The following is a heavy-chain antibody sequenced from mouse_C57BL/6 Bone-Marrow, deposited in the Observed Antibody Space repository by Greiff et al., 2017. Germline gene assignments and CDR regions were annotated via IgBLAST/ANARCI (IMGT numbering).Heavy chain of an antibody. CDR3: ARGRDYSNYAMDY. J-gene: IGHJ4*01. CDR2: INPYNGDT. V-gene: IGHV1-20*01. D-gene: IGHD2-5*01. CDR1: GYSFTGYF. Sequence: EVKLQQSGPELVKPGDSVKISCKASGYSFTGYFMNWVMQSHGKSLEWIGRINPYNGDTFYNQKFKGKATLTVDKSSSTAHMELRSLTSEDSAVYYCARGRDYSNYAMDYWGQGTSVTVSS.